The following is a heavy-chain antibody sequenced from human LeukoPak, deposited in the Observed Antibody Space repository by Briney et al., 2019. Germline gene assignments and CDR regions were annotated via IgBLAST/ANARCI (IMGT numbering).Heavy chain of an antibody. CDR2: SGTT. V-gene: IGHV4-30-4*01. Sequence: SGTTYYNPSLKSRVTISVDTSKNQFSLKLSSVTAADTAVYYCARASYCSSTSCYTYWYFDLWGRGTLVTVSS. D-gene: IGHD2-2*02. J-gene: IGHJ2*01. CDR3: ARASYCSSTSCYTYWYFDL.